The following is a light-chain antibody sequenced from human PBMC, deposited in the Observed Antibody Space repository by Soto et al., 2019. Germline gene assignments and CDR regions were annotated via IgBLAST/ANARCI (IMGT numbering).Light chain of an antibody. CDR3: QQYRSSPRT. J-gene: IGKJ1*01. CDR2: GAS. CDR1: QSVSSSY. V-gene: IGKV3-20*01. Sequence: EIVLTQSPGTLSLSPGERATLSCRASQSVSSSYLAWYQQKPGQAPRLLIYGASRRATGIPDRFSGSGSGTDFTLTISRLESEDFAVYYCQQYRSSPRTFGQGTKV.